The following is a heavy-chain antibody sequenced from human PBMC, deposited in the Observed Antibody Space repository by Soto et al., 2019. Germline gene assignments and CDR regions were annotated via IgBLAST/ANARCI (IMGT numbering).Heavy chain of an antibody. CDR1: GGSISSYY. CDR3: ARGGRAAGYCSSTSCYYYGMDV. CDR2: IYYSGST. V-gene: IGHV4-59*01. Sequence: SETLSLTCTVSGGSISSYYWSWIRQPPGKGLEWIGYIYYSGSTNYNPSLKSRVTISVDTSKNQFSLKLSSVTAADTAVYYCARGGRAAGYCSSTSCYYYGMDVWGQGTTVTVSS. J-gene: IGHJ6*02. D-gene: IGHD2-2*01.